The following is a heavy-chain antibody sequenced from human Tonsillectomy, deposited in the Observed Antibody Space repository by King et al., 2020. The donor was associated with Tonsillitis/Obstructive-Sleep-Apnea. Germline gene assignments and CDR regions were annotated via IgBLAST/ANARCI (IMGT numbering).Heavy chain of an antibody. Sequence: VQLVESGGGVVQPGRSLRLSCAASGFPFSSYCMHWVRQAPGKGLEWVAVISYDGSNKYFTDSVNGRFTISRDNSKNKLYLQMNSLRPEDTAVYYCAKVLPDWWLSGFDYWGQGTLVTVSS. J-gene: IGHJ4*02. V-gene: IGHV3-30*18. CDR2: ISYDGSNK. CDR1: GFPFSSYC. D-gene: IGHD2-8*02. CDR3: AKVLPDWWLSGFDY.